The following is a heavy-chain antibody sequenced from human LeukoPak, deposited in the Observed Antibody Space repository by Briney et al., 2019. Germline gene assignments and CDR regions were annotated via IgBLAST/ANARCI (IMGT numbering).Heavy chain of an antibody. CDR3: ARAVAGTDEIDS. J-gene: IGHJ4*02. CDR1: GFSFSSYD. Sequence: PGGSLRLSCAGSGFSFSSYDMLWVRQARGKGLEGVSAIGSGGDTYYAGSVKGRFTISRESANNSFYLQMNSLNAGDTAVYFCARAVAGTDEIDSWGQGTLVTVSS. V-gene: IGHV3-13*01. D-gene: IGHD6-19*01. CDR2: IGSGGDT.